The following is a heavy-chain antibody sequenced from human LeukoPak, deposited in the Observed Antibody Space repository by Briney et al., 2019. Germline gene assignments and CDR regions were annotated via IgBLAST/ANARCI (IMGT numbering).Heavy chain of an antibody. Sequence: GESLKISCKGSGYSFTSYWIGWVRQMPGKGLEWMGIIYPGDSDTRYSPSFQGQVTISADKSISTAYLQWSSLKSDDTAVYYCARDERAAAAGSEYYFDYWGQGTLVTVSS. CDR3: ARDERAAAAGSEYYFDY. CDR2: IYPGDSDT. CDR1: GYSFTSYW. J-gene: IGHJ4*02. V-gene: IGHV5-51*01. D-gene: IGHD6-13*01.